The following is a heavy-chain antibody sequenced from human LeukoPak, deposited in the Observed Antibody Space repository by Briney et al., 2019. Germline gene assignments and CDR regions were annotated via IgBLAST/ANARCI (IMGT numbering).Heavy chain of an antibody. Sequence: GPSVKVSCKASGDTFSSYAISWVRQAPGQGLEWMGGIIPIFGTANYAQKFQGRVTITADESTSTAYMDLSSLRSEDTAVYYCARGRMAGTYVFDYWGQGTLVTVSS. J-gene: IGHJ4*02. D-gene: IGHD6-19*01. CDR3: ARGRMAGTYVFDY. V-gene: IGHV1-69*13. CDR2: IIPIFGTA. CDR1: GDTFSSYA.